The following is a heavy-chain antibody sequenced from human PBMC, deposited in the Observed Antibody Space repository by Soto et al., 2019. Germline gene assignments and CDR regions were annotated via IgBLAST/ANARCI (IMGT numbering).Heavy chain of an antibody. CDR3: AXXXXXXXYYYGLDV. CDR1: GYTFTRYG. J-gene: IGHJ6*02. V-gene: IGHV1-18*01. Sequence: QGHLVQSEAEVKKSGASVKVSCKASGYTFTRYGISWVRQAPGQGLEWMGWISGYNGDTNYAQKFQGRVXXXXXXXXXXAXXEXXXXXXXXXXXYYCAXXXXXXXYYYGLDVWGQGTKVTVSS. CDR2: ISGYNGDT. D-gene: IGHD2-21*01.